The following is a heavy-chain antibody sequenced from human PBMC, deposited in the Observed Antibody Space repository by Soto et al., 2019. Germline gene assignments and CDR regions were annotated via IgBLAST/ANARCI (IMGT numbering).Heavy chain of an antibody. J-gene: IGHJ4*02. Sequence: SETLSLTCSVSGGSVSSGSFHWSWIRQPPGKGLQFIGSIFYNGTANYSPSLKNRVSISIDTSQSQFFLQLISVAAADTAVYYCARIGGWYDIDFGGQGSLVTVSS. CDR3: ARIGGWYDIDF. CDR2: IFYNGTA. CDR1: GGSVSSGSFH. D-gene: IGHD6-19*01. V-gene: IGHV4-61*01.